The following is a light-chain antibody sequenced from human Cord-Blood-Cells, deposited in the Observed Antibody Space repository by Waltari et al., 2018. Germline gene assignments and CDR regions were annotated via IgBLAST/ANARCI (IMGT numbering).Light chain of an antibody. V-gene: IGKV2D-29*01. CDR2: EVS. CDR1: QSLLHSDGKTY. Sequence: DIAMTQPPLSLSVTPGQPASISCKSSQSLLHSDGKTYLYWYLQKPGQPPQLLIYEVSILFSGVPDSFSGSWSGSEYTLKIRRVEAEDVWVYYCRQSIQLPSTFGQGTRLEI. CDR3: RQSIQLPST. J-gene: IGKJ5*01.